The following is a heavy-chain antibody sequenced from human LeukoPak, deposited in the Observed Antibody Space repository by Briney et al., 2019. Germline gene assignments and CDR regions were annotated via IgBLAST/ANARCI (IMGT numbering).Heavy chain of an antibody. J-gene: IGHJ4*02. Sequence: ASVKVTCKTFGYPFSSCGINWVRQAPGQGLEWMGWISGYNGDTNYAQKFQGRVTITADKSTSTAYMELSSLRPEDTAVYYCARDGGVAPLDYWGQGTLVTVSS. CDR2: ISGYNGDT. D-gene: IGHD3-16*01. CDR3: ARDGGVAPLDY. V-gene: IGHV1-18*01. CDR1: GYPFSSCG.